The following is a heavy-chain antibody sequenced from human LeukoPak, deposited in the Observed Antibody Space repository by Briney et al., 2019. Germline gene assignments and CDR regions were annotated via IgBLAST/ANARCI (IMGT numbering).Heavy chain of an antibody. D-gene: IGHD6-13*01. CDR3: AKDRETTASGTFDY. Sequence: GGSLRLSCAASGFTFSNYGMHCVRQAPGKGLEWVAGISEDGINKYYADSVKARFTISRDNSNNTLFLQINNLRADDTAVYYCAKDRETTASGTFDYWGQGALVTVSS. J-gene: IGHJ4*02. CDR2: ISEDGINK. V-gene: IGHV3-30*18. CDR1: GFTFSNYG.